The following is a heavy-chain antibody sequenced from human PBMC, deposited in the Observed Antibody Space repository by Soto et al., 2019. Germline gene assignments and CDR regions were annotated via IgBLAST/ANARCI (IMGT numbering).Heavy chain of an antibody. CDR1: GGSISSSSYY. Sequence: TSETLSLTCTVSGGSISSSSYYWGWIRQPPGKGLEWIGSIYYSGSTYYNPSLKSRVTISVDTSKNQFSLKLSSVTAADTAVYYCASLPVDTAMVSYYYYGMDVWGQGTTGTVS. CDR2: IYYSGST. J-gene: IGHJ6*02. V-gene: IGHV4-39*01. CDR3: ASLPVDTAMVSYYYYGMDV. D-gene: IGHD5-18*01.